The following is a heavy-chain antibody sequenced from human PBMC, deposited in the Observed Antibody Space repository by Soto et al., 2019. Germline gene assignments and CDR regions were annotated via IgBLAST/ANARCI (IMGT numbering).Heavy chain of an antibody. V-gene: IGHV3-30*18. CDR1: GFTFSNYG. J-gene: IGHJ4*02. CDR2: TSYDGSIR. CDR3: AKDRLAYCGGDCYWVDY. Sequence: QVQLVESGGGVVQPGRSLRLSCAASGFTFSNYGMHWVRQAPGKGLEWVAVTSYDGSIRYYAGSVKGRFTISRDNSKNTLYLQINSLSTEDTAVYYCAKDRLAYCGGDCYWVDYWGQGTLLTVSS. D-gene: IGHD2-21*02.